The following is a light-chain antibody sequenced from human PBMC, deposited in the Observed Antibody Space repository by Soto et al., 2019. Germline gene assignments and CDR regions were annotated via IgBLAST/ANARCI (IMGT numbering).Light chain of an antibody. CDR1: QSIGST. J-gene: IGKJ4*01. V-gene: IGKV3-11*01. CDR3: QHRGNWPA. Sequence: EVVLTQSPAILSLSPGERATLSCRASQSIGSTLAWYQQRSGQAPRLLIYDASSRATGLPGRISGSGSGTDFTLTISSLEVEDFAVYYCQHRGNWPAFGGGTKVEIK. CDR2: DAS.